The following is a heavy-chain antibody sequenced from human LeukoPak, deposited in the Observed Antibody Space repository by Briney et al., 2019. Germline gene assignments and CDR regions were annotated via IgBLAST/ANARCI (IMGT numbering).Heavy chain of an antibody. J-gene: IGHJ5*02. D-gene: IGHD6-13*01. CDR1: GFAVSNNY. CDR3: ARVPYYTSSPESDES. V-gene: IGHV3-53*01. CDR2: IYSSGTT. Sequence: QPGGSLRLSCAASGFAVSNNYMSWVRQAPGKGLEWPSVIYSSGTTFYADSVKGRFTISRDSSKNTLYLQMSSLRAEDTAVYYCARVPYYTSSPESDESWGQGTLVTVSS.